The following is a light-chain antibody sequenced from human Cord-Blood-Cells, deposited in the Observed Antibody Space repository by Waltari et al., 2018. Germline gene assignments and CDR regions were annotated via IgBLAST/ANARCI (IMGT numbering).Light chain of an antibody. Sequence: QSPLTPPPSASGSPGQSVTIPCTGTSRHFVGSTYFPWYQQHPGKAPKLMIYEVSKRPSGVPDRFSGSKSGNTASQTVSGLQAEDEADYYCSSYAGSNNYVFGTGTKVTVL. CDR1: SRHFVGSTY. J-gene: IGLJ1*01. CDR3: SSYAGSNNYV. CDR2: EVS. V-gene: IGLV2-8*01.